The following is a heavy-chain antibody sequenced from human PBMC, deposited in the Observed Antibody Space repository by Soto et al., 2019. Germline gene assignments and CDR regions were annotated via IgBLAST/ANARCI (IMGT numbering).Heavy chain of an antibody. D-gene: IGHD1-7*01. CDR2: INPNSGGT. V-gene: IGHV1-2*04. CDR3: ARDLGTGTGTTNLVDY. CDR1: GYTFTGYY. J-gene: IGHJ4*02. Sequence: GASVKVSCKASGYTFTGYYMHWVRQAPGQGLEWMGWINPNSGGTNYAQKFQGWVTMTRDTSISTAYMELSRLRSDDTAVYYCARDLGTGTGTTNLVDYWGQGTLVTVSS.